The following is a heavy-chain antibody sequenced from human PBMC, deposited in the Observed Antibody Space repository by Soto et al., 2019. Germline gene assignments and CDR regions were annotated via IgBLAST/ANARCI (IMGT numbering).Heavy chain of an antibody. V-gene: IGHV1-69*06. J-gene: IGHJ4*02. CDR3: NRGSEYDFWSGYL. CDR2: IVPMFGTS. D-gene: IGHD3-3*01. Sequence: QERLVQSGAEVRKPGSSVKVSCKVTGGTSTRYAINWVRQAPVQGLEWMGGIVPMFGTSKYAQKFQGRVTITADTSTNIAYMELRSLRSEDTXXXXXNRGSEYDFWSGYLWGQGTLVSVSS. CDR1: GGTSTRYA.